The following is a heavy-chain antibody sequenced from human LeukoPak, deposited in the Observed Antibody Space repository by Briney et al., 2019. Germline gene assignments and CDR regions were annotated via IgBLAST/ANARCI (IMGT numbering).Heavy chain of an antibody. CDR1: GITLSNYG. D-gene: IGHD3-10*01. J-gene: IGHJ4*02. Sequence: GESLRLSCAVSGITLSNYGMSWVRQAPGKGLEWVAGISGSGGSTNYTDSVKGRFTISRDNPKNTLFLQMNSLRAGDTAVYFCAKRGVVIRVILVGFHKEAYYFDSWGQGALVTVSS. CDR2: ISGSGGST. CDR3: AKRGVVIRVILVGFHKEAYYFDS. V-gene: IGHV3-23*01.